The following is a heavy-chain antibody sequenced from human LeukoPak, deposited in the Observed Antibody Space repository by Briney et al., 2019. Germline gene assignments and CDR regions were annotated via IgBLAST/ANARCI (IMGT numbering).Heavy chain of an antibody. V-gene: IGHV3-23*01. J-gene: IGHJ4*02. CDR2: VSGSGGRT. CDR3: AKSYASGSFYDY. D-gene: IGHD3-10*01. CDR1: GFTFSNYG. Sequence: GGSLRLSCAASGFTFSNYGMSWVRQSPGKGLEWVSRVSGSGGRTYYADSVRGRFTISRDNSKNTLSLQMNNLRADDTAVYYCAKSYASGSFYDYWGQGTLVTVSS.